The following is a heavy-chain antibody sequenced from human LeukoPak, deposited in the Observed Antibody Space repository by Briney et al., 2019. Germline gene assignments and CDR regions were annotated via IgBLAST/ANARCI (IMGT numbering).Heavy chain of an antibody. CDR1: GFTFSTYS. J-gene: IGHJ4*02. CDR3: ARAERWLQLCYFDY. CDR2: ISSSSSYI. Sequence: GGSLRLSCAASGFTFSTYSMNWVRQAPGKGLEWVSSISSSSSYIYYADSVKGRFTISRDNAKNSLYLQMNSLRSDDTAVYYCARAERWLQLCYFDYWGQGTLVTVSS. V-gene: IGHV3-21*04. D-gene: IGHD5-24*01.